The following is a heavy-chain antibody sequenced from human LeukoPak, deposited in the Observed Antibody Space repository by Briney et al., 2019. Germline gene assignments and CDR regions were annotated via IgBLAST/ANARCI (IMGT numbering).Heavy chain of an antibody. D-gene: IGHD4-23*01. Sequence: PGGSLRLSCAASGFTFSSYSMNWVRQAPGKGLEWVSSISSSSSYIYYADSVKGRFTISRDNAKNSLYLQMNSLRAEDTAVYYCARATQATVDFDYWGQGTLVTVSS. CDR2: ISSSSSYI. J-gene: IGHJ4*02. V-gene: IGHV3-21*01. CDR3: ARATQATVDFDY. CDR1: GFTFSSYS.